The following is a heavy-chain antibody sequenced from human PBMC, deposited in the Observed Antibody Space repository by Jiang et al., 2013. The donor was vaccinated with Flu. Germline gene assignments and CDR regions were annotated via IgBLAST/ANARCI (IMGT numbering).Heavy chain of an antibody. Sequence: VQLVESGGGLVQPGGSLRLSCAASGFTFSGYAMSWVRQAPGKGLEWVSTVSVSGGSTYYADSVKGRFTISRDNSKNTLYLQMNSLRAEDTAVYYCAKGGRGYSYTFDYWGQGTLVTVSS. J-gene: IGHJ4*02. V-gene: IGHV3-23*04. CDR2: VSVSGGST. CDR1: GFTFSGYA. D-gene: IGHD5-18*01. CDR3: AKGGRGYSYTFDY.